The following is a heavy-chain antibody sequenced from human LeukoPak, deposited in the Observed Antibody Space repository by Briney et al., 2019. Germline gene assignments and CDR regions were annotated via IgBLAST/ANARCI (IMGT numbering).Heavy chain of an antibody. CDR3: AKDRLYDFYYFDY. J-gene: IGHJ4*02. Sequence: GGSLRLSCAASGFTFSSYGMHWVRQAPGKGLGWVAFIRYDGSNKYYADSVKGRFTISRDNSKNTLYLQMNSLRAEDTAVYYCAKDRLYDFYYFDYWGQGTLVTVSS. V-gene: IGHV3-30*02. D-gene: IGHD3-3*01. CDR1: GFTFSSYG. CDR2: IRYDGSNK.